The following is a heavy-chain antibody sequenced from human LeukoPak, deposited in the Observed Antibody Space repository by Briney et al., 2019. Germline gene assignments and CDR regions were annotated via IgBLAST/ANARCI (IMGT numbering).Heavy chain of an antibody. Sequence: PGGSLRLSCAGSGFTLSSSWMHWVRQAPGKGPVWVAHVSPDGNLANYADSVKGRFIISRDNPKNTLFLQMNSLRVEDTAVYYCARDLSFSPDHWGQGTLVTVSS. CDR2: VSPDGNLA. J-gene: IGHJ4*02. CDR1: GFTLSSSW. CDR3: ARDLSFSPDH. V-gene: IGHV3-74*01.